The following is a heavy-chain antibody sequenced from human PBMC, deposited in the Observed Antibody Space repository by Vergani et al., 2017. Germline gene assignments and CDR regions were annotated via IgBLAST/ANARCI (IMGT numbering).Heavy chain of an antibody. D-gene: IGHD3-10*01. CDR2: IYYSGLT. CDR3: ARCFRDEGXIYGGTVENWFDP. J-gene: IGHJ5*02. V-gene: IGHV4-39*01. CDR1: ADSISSGSYY. Sequence: QLQLQQSGPGLVKPSETLLLTCTVSADSISSGSYYWGWIRQPPGKSLEWIGSIYYSGLTYYNPSLKSRVAISVDTSKNQFSLKVTSVTAADTAVYYCARCFRDEGXIYGGTVENWFDPWGQGTLVTVSS.